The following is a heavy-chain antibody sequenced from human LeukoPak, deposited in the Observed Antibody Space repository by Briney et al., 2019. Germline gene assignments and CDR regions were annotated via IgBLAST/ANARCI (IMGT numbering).Heavy chain of an antibody. J-gene: IGHJ4*02. CDR2: ISGSGGST. CDR3: AKCPFYGDYSYFDY. Sequence: PGGSLRLSCAASGFTFSSYAMSWVRQAPGKGLEWVSAISGSGGSTYYADSVKGRFTISRDNSKNTLYLQMNSLRAEDTAVYYRAKCPFYGDYSYFDYWGQGTLVTVSS. CDR1: GFTFSSYA. D-gene: IGHD4-17*01. V-gene: IGHV3-23*01.